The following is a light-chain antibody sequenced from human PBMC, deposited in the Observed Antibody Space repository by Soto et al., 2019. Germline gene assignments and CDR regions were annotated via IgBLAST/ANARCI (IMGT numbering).Light chain of an antibody. CDR2: NVN. J-gene: IGLJ2*01. CDR1: SSDVGGYNY. V-gene: IGLV2-14*01. CDR3: SSSTSISTVV. Sequence: QSALTQPASVSGSPGQSITISCIGTSSDVGGYNYVSWYQQHPDKAPKLVIYNVNNPPSGVSARFSGSKSGNTASLIISGLQAEDDADYYCSSSTSISTVVFGGGTKVTVL.